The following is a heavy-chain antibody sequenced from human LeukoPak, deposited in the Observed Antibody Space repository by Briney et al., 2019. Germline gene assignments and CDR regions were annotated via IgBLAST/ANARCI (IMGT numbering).Heavy chain of an antibody. CDR1: GYTFTGYY. J-gene: IGHJ4*02. V-gene: IGHV1-2*02. D-gene: IGHD3-22*01. CDR2: INPNSGGT. CDR3: ARVGEYYYDSSGYPMDY. Sequence: APVKVSCKASGYTFTGYYMHWARQAPGQGLEWMGWINPNSGGTNYAQKFQGRVTMTRDTSISTAYMELSRLRSDDTAVYYCARVGEYYYDSSGYPMDYWGQGTLVTVSS.